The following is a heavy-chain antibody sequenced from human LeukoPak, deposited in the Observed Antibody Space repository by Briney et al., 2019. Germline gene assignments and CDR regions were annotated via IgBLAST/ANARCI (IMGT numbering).Heavy chain of an antibody. CDR2: ISSSGNII. D-gene: IGHD1-26*01. CDR1: GFTFSDYY. CDR3: AGDAVGPGLAGS. Sequence: PGGSLRLSCAASGFTFSDYYMSWIRQTPGEGLEWVSYISSSGNIIYYADSVKDRFTISRDNAKNSLCLQMNSLRAEDTAVYYCAGDAVGPGLAGSWGQGTLVTVSS. V-gene: IGHV3-11*01. J-gene: IGHJ5*02.